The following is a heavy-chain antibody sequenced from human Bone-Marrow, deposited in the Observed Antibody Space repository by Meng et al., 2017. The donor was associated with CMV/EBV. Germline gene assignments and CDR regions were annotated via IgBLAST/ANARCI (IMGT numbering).Heavy chain of an antibody. V-gene: IGHV3-23*03. CDR1: GFTFNNYA. CDR2: IYSGGSTT. Sequence: GESLKISCAAFGFTFNNYAMSWVRQAPGKGLEWVAVIYSGGSTTYYIDSVKGRFTISRDDSKSTLFLQMNSLRAEDTAVYYCVKELSDRKYNGYGNLGNWGQGTLVTVSS. D-gene: IGHD5-12*01. J-gene: IGHJ4*02. CDR3: VKELSDRKYNGYGNLGN.